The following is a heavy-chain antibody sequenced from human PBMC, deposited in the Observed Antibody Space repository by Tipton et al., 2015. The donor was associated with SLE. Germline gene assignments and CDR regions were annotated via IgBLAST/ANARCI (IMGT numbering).Heavy chain of an antibody. CDR1: GGSFSGYY. CDR2: IDHSGTT. D-gene: IGHD3-10*01. Sequence: TLSLTCQVFGGSFSGYYWIWIRKSPGKGLEWIGEIDHSGTTNYNPSLKSRVTISVDTSKNQFSLKLSSVTAADTAVYYCARIFYYGSGSPLDYWGQGTLVTVSS. J-gene: IGHJ4*02. CDR3: ARIFYYGSGSPLDY. V-gene: IGHV4-34*01.